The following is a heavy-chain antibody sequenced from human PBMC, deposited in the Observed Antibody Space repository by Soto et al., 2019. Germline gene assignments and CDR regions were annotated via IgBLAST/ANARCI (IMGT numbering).Heavy chain of an antibody. CDR2: IKTDGSRT. J-gene: IGHJ5*01. CDR3: ARTNNIYSELDS. V-gene: IGHV3-74*01. CDR1: GFSFSKYW. D-gene: IGHD6-13*01. Sequence: VQLVESGGGVVQPGGSLRPSCAASGFSFSKYWMHWVRPAPGKGLVWVSRIKTDGSRTNYADFVGGRFSISRNNVKNTLFLQLKGLRAEDWTVYFYARTNNIYSELDSWGHGTMVTVSS.